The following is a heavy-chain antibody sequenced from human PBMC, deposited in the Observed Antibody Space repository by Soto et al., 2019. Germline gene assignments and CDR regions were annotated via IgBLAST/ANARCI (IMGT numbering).Heavy chain of an antibody. CDR3: ASPALSSGWYYFDY. CDR2: MNPNSGNT. CDR1: GYTFTSYD. J-gene: IGHJ4*02. D-gene: IGHD6-19*01. Sequence: GASVKVSCKASGYTFTSYDINWVRQATGQGLEWMGWMNPNSGNTGYAQKFQGRVTMTRNTSISTAYMELSSLRSEDTAVYYCASPALSSGWYYFDYWGQGTLVTVSS. V-gene: IGHV1-8*01.